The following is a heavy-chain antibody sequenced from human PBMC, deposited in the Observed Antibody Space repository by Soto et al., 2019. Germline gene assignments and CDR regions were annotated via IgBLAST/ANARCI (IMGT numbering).Heavy chain of an antibody. CDR2: IYTSGST. D-gene: IGHD3-22*01. CDR1: GGSISSYY. Sequence: PSETLSLTCTVSGGSISSYYWSWVRQPAGKGLEWIGRIYTSGSTNYNPSLKSRVTMSVDTSKNQFSLKLSSVTAADTAVYYCARDPIYYDSSGYYDYFDYWGQGTLVTVS. CDR3: ARDPIYYDSSGYYDYFDY. V-gene: IGHV4-4*07. J-gene: IGHJ4*02.